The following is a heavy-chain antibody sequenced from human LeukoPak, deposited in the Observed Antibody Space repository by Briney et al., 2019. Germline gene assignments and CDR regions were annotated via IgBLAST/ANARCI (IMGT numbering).Heavy chain of an antibody. D-gene: IGHD6-13*01. CDR1: GGTFSSYA. J-gene: IGHJ6*03. Sequence: ASVKVSCKASGGTFSSYAISWVRQAPGQGLEWMGGIIPIFGTANYAQKFQGRVTITADKSTSTAYMELSSLRSEDTAVYYCARGGGSSWAYYYYYYMDVWGKGTTVTVSS. CDR3: ARGGGSSWAYYYYYYMDV. CDR2: IIPIFGTA. V-gene: IGHV1-69*06.